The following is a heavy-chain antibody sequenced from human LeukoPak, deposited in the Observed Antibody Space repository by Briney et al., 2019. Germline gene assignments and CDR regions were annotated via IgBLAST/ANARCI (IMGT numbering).Heavy chain of an antibody. D-gene: IGHD6-13*01. CDR3: ARGVSSRFDP. Sequence: PSETLSLTCTVSGGSISSGGYYWSWIRQHPGKGLEWIGYIYYSGSTYYNPSLKSRVTISVDRSKNQFSLKLSFVTAADTAVYYCARGVSSRFDPWGQGTLVTVSS. J-gene: IGHJ5*02. CDR1: GGSISSGGYY. V-gene: IGHV4-31*03. CDR2: IYYSGST.